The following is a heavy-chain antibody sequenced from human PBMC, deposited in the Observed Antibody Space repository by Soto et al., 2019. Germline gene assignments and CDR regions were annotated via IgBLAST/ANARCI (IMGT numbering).Heavy chain of an antibody. Sequence: VSGGPITSGGYYWSWIRQHPGKGLEWLGHIYHSGNTYYSPSLKSRISMSVDTSTNQFSLNLYSVTAADTAVYYCARGNFGYDYWGQGAQVT. CDR2: IYHSGNT. CDR1: GGPITSGGYY. D-gene: IGHD4-4*01. J-gene: IGHJ4*02. CDR3: ARGNFGYDY. V-gene: IGHV4-31*02.